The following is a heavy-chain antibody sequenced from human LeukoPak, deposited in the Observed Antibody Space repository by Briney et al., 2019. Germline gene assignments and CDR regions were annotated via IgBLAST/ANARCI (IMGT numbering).Heavy chain of an antibody. CDR3: ARDRGYDKLYNWFDP. V-gene: IGHV1-2*02. Sequence: ASVKVSCKASGYTFTSYGISWVRQAPGQGLEWMGWINPNSGGTNYAQKFQGRVTMARDTSISTAYMELSRLRSDDTAVYYCARDRGYDKLYNWFDPWGQGTLVTVSS. CDR2: INPNSGGT. D-gene: IGHD5-12*01. J-gene: IGHJ5*02. CDR1: GYTFTSYG.